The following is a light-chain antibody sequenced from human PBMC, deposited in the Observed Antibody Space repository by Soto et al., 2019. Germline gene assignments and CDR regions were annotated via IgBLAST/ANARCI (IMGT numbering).Light chain of an antibody. CDR3: QQYGDSPLT. V-gene: IGKV3-20*01. CDR1: QTVSSSY. J-gene: IGKJ1*01. CDR2: GAS. Sequence: DIVLTQSPGTLSLSPGERATLSCRASQTVSSSYLAWYQKKPGQAPRLLIYGASTRAAGIPDRFSGSGSGTAFTLTISRLEPEDFAVYYCQQYGDSPLTFGQGTNVEI.